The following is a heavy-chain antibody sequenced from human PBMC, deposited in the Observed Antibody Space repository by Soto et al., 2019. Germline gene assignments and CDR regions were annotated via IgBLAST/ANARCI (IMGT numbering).Heavy chain of an antibody. D-gene: IGHD2-2*01. J-gene: IGHJ4*02. CDR2: ISAYNGNT. Sequence: GASVKVSCKASGYTFTSYGISWVRQAPGQGLEWMGWISAYNGNTNYAQKLQGRVTMTTDTSTSTAYMELRSLRSDDTAVYYCASNPTLLGYCSSTSCYEFGVWGQGTLVTVSS. V-gene: IGHV1-18*01. CDR3: ASNPTLLGYCSSTSCYEFGV. CDR1: GYTFTSYG.